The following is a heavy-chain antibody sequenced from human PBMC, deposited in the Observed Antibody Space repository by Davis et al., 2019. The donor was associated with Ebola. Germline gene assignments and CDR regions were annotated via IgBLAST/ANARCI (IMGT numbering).Heavy chain of an antibody. CDR2: IYHSGST. CDR3: ARLNSKDFWSGYYASNGMDV. Sequence: MPSETLSLTCTVSGGSISDNYWSWIRQPPGKGLEWIGYIYHSGSTNYNPSLKSRVTISVDTSKNQFSLKLSSVTAADTAVYYCARLNSKDFWSGYYASNGMDVWGQGTTVTVSS. J-gene: IGHJ6*02. CDR1: GGSISDNY. V-gene: IGHV4-59*08. D-gene: IGHD3-3*01.